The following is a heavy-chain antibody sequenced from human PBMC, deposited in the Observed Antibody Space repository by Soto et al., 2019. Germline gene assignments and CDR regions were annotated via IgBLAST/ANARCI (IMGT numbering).Heavy chain of an antibody. Sequence: GGSLRLSCAASGFTFSSYAMSWVRQAPGKGLEWVSAISGSGGSTYYADSVKGRFTISRDNSKNTLYLQMNSLRAEDTAVYYCAKVILKDIVVVVAALGGFDIWGQGTMVTVSS. CDR2: ISGSGGST. CDR3: AKVILKDIVVVVAALGGFDI. CDR1: GFTFSSYA. V-gene: IGHV3-23*01. J-gene: IGHJ3*02. D-gene: IGHD2-15*01.